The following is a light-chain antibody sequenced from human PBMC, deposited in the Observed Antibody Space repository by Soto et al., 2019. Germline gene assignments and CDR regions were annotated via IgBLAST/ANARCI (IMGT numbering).Light chain of an antibody. CDR2: GSS. V-gene: IGKV1-27*01. J-gene: IGKJ5*01. Sequence: MQLTQSPSSLSVSVRERVTMTCRATHGISTFIAWYQQKPGKVPKLLIYGSSTLQSGVPARFSGSGFGTDFTLTISSLEPEDAAVYYCQQRSNWPPITFGQGTRLEI. CDR1: HGISTF. CDR3: QQRSNWPPIT.